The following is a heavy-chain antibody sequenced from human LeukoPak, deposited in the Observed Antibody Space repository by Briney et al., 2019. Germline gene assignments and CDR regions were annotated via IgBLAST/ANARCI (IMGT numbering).Heavy chain of an antibody. Sequence: ASVKVSCKASGYIFSTYDIHWVRQATGQGLEWMGWMNPNSGNTGYAQKFQGRVTMTRNTSISTAYMELSSLRSEDTAVYYCARVYNWNSSGLGAPRDWGRGTLVTVSS. V-gene: IGHV1-8*02. J-gene: IGHJ4*02. CDR3: ARVYNWNSSGLGAPRD. CDR2: MNPNSGNT. D-gene: IGHD1-7*01. CDR1: GYIFSTYD.